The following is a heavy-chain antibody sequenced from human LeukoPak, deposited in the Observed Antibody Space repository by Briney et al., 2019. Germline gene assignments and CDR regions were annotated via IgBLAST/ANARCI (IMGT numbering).Heavy chain of an antibody. D-gene: IGHD6-13*01. V-gene: IGHV1-69*01. CDR3: ARAAAGTGRPYYFDY. CDR2: IIPIFGTA. J-gene: IGHJ4*02. Sequence: SVKVSCKASGGTFSSYAISWVRQAPGQGLEWMGGIIPIFGTANYAQKFQGRVTITAAESTSTAYMELSSLRSEDTAVYYCARAAAGTGRPYYFDYWGQGTLVTVSS. CDR1: GGTFSSYA.